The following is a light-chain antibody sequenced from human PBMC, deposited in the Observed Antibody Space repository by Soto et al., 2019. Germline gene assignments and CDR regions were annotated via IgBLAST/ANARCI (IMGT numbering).Light chain of an antibody. CDR3: QQYYNTPRT. Sequence: DIVMTQSPDSLAVSLGERATINCRSSQSVLHNFNNNNYLAWYQQKPGQPPRLLIYWASTRESGVPDRFSGSGSGTDFSLTISSLQAEDVAVYYCQQYYNTPRTFGQGTKLEI. V-gene: IGKV4-1*01. CDR1: QSVLHNFNNNNY. J-gene: IGKJ2*01. CDR2: WAS.